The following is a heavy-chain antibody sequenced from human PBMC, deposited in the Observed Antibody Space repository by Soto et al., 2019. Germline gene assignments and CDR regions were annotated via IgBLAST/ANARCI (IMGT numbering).Heavy chain of an antibody. Sequence: PSETLSLTCTVSGASISSPSYYWGWIRQSPGKGLEWIGSIYYSGTTHYNPSLKSRLSLSVDTSNMQFSLDLTSVTASDTAIYFCVRQPNRAIAGDDWGQGTLVTVSS. V-gene: IGHV4-39*01. CDR3: VRQPNRAIAGDD. CDR1: GASISSPSYY. J-gene: IGHJ4*02. CDR2: IYYSGTT.